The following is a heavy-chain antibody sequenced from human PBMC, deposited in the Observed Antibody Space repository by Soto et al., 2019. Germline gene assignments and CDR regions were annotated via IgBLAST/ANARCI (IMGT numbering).Heavy chain of an antibody. V-gene: IGHV3-21*01. J-gene: IGHJ4*02. CDR3: ARESEDLTSNFDY. CDR2: ISSTTNYI. CDR1: GFTFTRYS. Sequence: GGSLRLSCAASGFTFTRYSMNWVRQAPGKGLEWVSSISSTTNYIYYADSMKGRFTVSRDNAKNSVYLEMNSLSAEDTAVYYRARESEDLTSNFDYWGQGTLVTVSS.